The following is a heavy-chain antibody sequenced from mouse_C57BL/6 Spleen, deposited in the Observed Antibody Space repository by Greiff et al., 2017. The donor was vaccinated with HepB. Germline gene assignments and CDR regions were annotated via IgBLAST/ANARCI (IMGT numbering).Heavy chain of an antibody. V-gene: IGHV3-6*01. CDR3: ARGGGLLGKNY. D-gene: IGHD2-3*01. CDR1: GYSITSGYY. J-gene: IGHJ2*01. Sequence: ESGPGLVKPSQSLSLTCSVTGYSITSGYYWNWIRQFPGNKLEWMGYISYDGSNNYNPSLKNRISITRDTSKNQFFLKLNSVTTEDTATYYCARGGGLLGKNYWGQGTTLTVSS. CDR2: ISYDGSN.